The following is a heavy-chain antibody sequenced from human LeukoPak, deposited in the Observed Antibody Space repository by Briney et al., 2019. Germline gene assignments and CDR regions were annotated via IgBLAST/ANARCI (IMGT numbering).Heavy chain of an antibody. CDR3: ARGPPPLTTVVFDF. V-gene: IGHV4-61*01. J-gene: IGHJ4*02. D-gene: IGHD4-23*01. Sequence: PSETLSLTCTVSGGSVSSGSYYWSWIRQPPGKGLEWIGYIYYTGSTNYSPSLTSRVTISLDTSKNQFSLKLSSVIAADTAVYFCARGPPPLTTVVFDFWGQGTLVTVSS. CDR1: GGSVSSGSYY. CDR2: IYYTGST.